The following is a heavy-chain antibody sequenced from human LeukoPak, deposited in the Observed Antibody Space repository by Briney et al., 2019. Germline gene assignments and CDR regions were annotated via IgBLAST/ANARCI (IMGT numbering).Heavy chain of an antibody. CDR1: GGSFSGYY. CDR2: INHSGST. J-gene: IGHJ4*02. Sequence: PSETLSLTCAVYGGSFSGYYWSWIRQPPGKGLEWIGEINHSGSTNYNPSLKSRVTISVDTSKNQFSLKLSSVTAADTAVYYCASGYSYGFSFDYWGQGTLVTVSS. V-gene: IGHV4-34*01. CDR3: ASGYSYGFSFDY. D-gene: IGHD5-18*01.